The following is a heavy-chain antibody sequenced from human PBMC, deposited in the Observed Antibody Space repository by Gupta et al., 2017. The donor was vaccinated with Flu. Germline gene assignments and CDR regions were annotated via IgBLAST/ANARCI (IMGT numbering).Heavy chain of an antibody. CDR3: ARGGRNYYDSSGPHYFDY. D-gene: IGHD3-22*01. V-gene: IGHV4-59*01. CDR1: GGSISSYY. J-gene: IGHJ4*02. Sequence: QVQLQESGPGLVKPSETLSLTCTVSGGSISSYYWSWIRQPPGKGLEWIGYIYYSGSTNYNPSLKSRVTISVDTSKNQFSLKLSSVTAADTAVYYCARGGRNYYDSSGPHYFDYWGQGTLVTVSS. CDR2: IYYSGST.